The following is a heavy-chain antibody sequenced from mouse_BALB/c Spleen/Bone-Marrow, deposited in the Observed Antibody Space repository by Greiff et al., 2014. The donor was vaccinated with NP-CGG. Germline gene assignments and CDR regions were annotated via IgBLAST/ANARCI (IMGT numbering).Heavy chain of an antibody. CDR1: GYSITSDYS. CDR3: ARFAGTPYTMDY. V-gene: IGHV3-1*02. D-gene: IGHD4-1*01. CDR2: IHYGGTT. Sequence: EVKLMESGPDLVKPSQSLSFTCTVTGYSITSDYSWHWIRQFPGNKLEWMGYIHYGGTTVYNPSLRSRISITRDTSNNQFFLQLNSVTTEDTATYYCARFAGTPYTMDYWGQGTSVTVSS. J-gene: IGHJ4*01.